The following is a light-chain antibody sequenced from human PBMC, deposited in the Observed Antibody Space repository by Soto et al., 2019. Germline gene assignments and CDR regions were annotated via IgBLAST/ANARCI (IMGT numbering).Light chain of an antibody. CDR2: LNGDGSH. Sequence: QSVLTQSPSASASLGASVKLTCTLSSGHSSYAIAWHQQQPEKGPRYLMKLNGDGSHSKGDGIPDRFSGSSSGAERYLTISSLQSEDEADSYCQTWGTGIHYVFGTGTKLTVL. CDR1: SGHSSYA. J-gene: IGLJ1*01. V-gene: IGLV4-69*01. CDR3: QTWGTGIHYV.